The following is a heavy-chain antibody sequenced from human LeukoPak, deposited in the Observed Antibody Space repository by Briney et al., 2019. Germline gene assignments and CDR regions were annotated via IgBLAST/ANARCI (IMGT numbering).Heavy chain of an antibody. V-gene: IGHV4-39*01. CDR3: ARRTYSYGFRFDP. CDR1: GGSINSGGYY. J-gene: IGHJ5*02. CDR2: IDYSGSA. Sequence: SETLSLTCNVSGGSINSGGYYWGWIRQPPGKGLEWIGSIDYSGSAVYSPSLKSRLTISVDTSKNQFSLRVASVTAADTAAYYCARRTYSYGFRFDPWGQGTLVTVSS. D-gene: IGHD3-16*02.